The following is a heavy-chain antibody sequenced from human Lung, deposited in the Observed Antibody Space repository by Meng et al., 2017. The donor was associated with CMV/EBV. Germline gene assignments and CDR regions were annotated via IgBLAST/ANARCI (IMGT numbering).Heavy chain of an antibody. CDR1: RFTFGTYW. V-gene: IGHV3-7*01. J-gene: IGHJ4*02. D-gene: IGHD3-16*01. CDR3: ARGRFAFDF. Sequence: GGSXRLYCAASRFTFGTYWMTWVRQAPGKGLEWVATIKEDGSEKYYVDSVKGRFAISRDNAQNSLYLQMDSLRAEDTAVYYCARGRFAFDFWGQGTVVTCSS. CDR2: IKEDGSEK.